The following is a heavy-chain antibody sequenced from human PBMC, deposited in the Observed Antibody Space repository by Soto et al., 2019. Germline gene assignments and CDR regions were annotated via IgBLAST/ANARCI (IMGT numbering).Heavy chain of an antibody. V-gene: IGHV4-34*01. CDR2: INHSGST. Sequence: XDTLYLTCAVYGGSFSGYYWSLICQPPGKGLEWIGEINHSGSTNYNPSLKSRVTISVDTSKNQFSLKLSSVTAADTAVYYCAREGIPIFGVVIYDWFDPWGQGTRVTVSS. D-gene: IGHD3-3*01. J-gene: IGHJ5*02. CDR3: AREGIPIFGVVIYDWFDP. CDR1: GGSFSGYY.